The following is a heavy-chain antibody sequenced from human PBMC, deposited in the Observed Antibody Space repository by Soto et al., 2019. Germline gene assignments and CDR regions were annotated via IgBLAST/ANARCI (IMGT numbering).Heavy chain of an antibody. J-gene: IGHJ4*02. CDR2: IRSKAYGGTT. V-gene: IGHV3-49*04. CDR3: TRVRQAMVATGVDY. D-gene: IGHD5-12*01. Sequence: GGSLRLAWRARGFTFGGYAMSVVRQARVEGLEWVGFIRSKAYGGTTEYAASVKGRFTISRDDSKSIAYLQMNSLKTEDTAVYYCTRVRQAMVATGVDYWGQGTLVTVSS. CDR1: GFTFGGYA.